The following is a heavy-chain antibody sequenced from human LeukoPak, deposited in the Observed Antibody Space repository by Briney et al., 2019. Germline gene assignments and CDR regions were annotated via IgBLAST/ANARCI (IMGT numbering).Heavy chain of an antibody. CDR2: ISGSGGAT. V-gene: IGHV3-23*01. Sequence: GGSLRLSCAASGFTFCSYAMSWVREAPGKGLEWVSAISGSGGATYYADSVKGRFTISRDNSKNTLYLQMNSLRAEDTAVYYCAKVARSSMIVVISANAFDIWGRGTMVTVSS. J-gene: IGHJ3*02. CDR3: AKVARSSMIVVISANAFDI. D-gene: IGHD3-22*01. CDR1: GFTFCSYA.